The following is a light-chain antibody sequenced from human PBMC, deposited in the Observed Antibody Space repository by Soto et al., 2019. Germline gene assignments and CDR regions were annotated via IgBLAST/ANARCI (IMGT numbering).Light chain of an antibody. CDR3: QQRSNWPT. Sequence: EVVMTQSKASLSASPGERVTLSCRASQNIRSSLAWYQQKPGQAPRLLIYDASNRATGIPARFSGSGSGTDFTLTISSLEPEDFAVYYCQQRSNWPTFGQRTKVDI. J-gene: IGKJ1*01. V-gene: IGKV3-11*01. CDR1: QNIRSS. CDR2: DAS.